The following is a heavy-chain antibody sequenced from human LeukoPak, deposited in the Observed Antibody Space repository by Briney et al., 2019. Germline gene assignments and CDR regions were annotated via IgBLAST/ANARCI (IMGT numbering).Heavy chain of an antibody. CDR3: ARAQTGRAQQQLLLNFDY. J-gene: IGHJ4*02. Sequence: SETLSFTCTVSGYSISSGYYWGWIRQPPGKGLEWIGSIYHSGSTYYNPSLKSRDTISVDTSKNQFSLKLSSVTAADTAVYYCARAQTGRAQQQLLLNFDYWGQGTLVTVSS. D-gene: IGHD6-13*01. CDR2: IYHSGST. V-gene: IGHV4-38-2*02. CDR1: GYSISSGYY.